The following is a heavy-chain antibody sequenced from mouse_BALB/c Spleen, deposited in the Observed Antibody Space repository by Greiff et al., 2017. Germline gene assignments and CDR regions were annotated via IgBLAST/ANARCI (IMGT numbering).Heavy chain of an antibody. D-gene: IGHD2-3*01. V-gene: IGHV5-12-1*01. CDR1: GFAFSSYD. Sequence: EVQRVESGGGLVKPGGSLKLSCAASGFAFSSYDMSWVRQTPEKRLEWVAYISSGGGSTYYPDTVKGRFTISRDNAKNTLYLQMSSLKSEDTAMYYCARLGDGYYDWPYWGQGTTLTVSS. CDR3: ARLGDGYYDWPY. J-gene: IGHJ2*01. CDR2: ISSGGGST.